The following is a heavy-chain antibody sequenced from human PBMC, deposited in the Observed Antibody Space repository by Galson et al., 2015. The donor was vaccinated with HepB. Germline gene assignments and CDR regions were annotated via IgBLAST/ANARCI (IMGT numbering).Heavy chain of an antibody. Sequence: SLRLSCAVSGFTVSNNYMSWVRQAPGKGLEWVSIIYSGGNTYHADSVKGRFTTSRDNSNNIVYLQMNRLRAEDTAVYYCARRGSGDYSPFHYWGQGTLGTVSS. CDR3: ARRGSGDYSPFHY. V-gene: IGHV3-53*01. J-gene: IGHJ4*02. CDR2: IYSGGNT. CDR1: GFTVSNNY. D-gene: IGHD4-17*01.